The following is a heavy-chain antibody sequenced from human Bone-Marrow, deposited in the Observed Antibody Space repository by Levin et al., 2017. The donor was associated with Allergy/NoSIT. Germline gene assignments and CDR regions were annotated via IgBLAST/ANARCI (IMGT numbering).Heavy chain of an antibody. CDR2: ISWHSDSI. J-gene: IGHJ6*02. V-gene: IGHV3-9*01. Sequence: HPGGSLRLSCAASGFTFDDYAMHWVRQAPGKGLEWVSGISWHSDSIAYADSVKGRFTISRDNPKNSLYLQMNSLRAEDTALYYCARGDYCSSTTCYNRYYFYYGMDVWGQGTTVTVSS. CDR1: GFTFDDYA. CDR3: ARGDYCSSTTCYNRYYFYYGMDV. D-gene: IGHD2-2*02.